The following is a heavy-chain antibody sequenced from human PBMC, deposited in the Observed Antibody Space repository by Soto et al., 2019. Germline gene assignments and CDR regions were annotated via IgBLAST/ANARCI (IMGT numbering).Heavy chain of an antibody. V-gene: IGHV1-18*01. Sequence: HLVQSGPEVKRPGASITVSCKTSGDTFANFGLSWVRQAPGQGLEWMGWSATYNNNKNYAQKFQGRLTLTTDTSTSTAYMELESLGYDDTAVYYCAMVVRGVVNWFDPWGQGTLVTVSS. CDR1: GDTFANFG. D-gene: IGHD3-10*01. CDR3: AMVVRGVVNWFDP. J-gene: IGHJ5*02. CDR2: SATYNNNK.